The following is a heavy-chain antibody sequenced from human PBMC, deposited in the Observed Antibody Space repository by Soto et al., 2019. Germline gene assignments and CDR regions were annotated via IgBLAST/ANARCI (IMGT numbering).Heavy chain of an antibody. CDR2: IWYDGSTK. CDR1: GFMFRSYT. D-gene: IGHD6-13*01. J-gene: IGHJ4*02. V-gene: IGHV3-33*01. CDR3: ARVASSSSWHIPHFDQ. Sequence: GGSLRLSCAASGFMFRSYTMHWVRQAPGKGLEWVAGIWYDGSTKYYGDSVKGRYSISRDNSKNMLDLQMNSLRAEDTAVYYCARVASSSSWHIPHFDQWGQGTLVTVSS.